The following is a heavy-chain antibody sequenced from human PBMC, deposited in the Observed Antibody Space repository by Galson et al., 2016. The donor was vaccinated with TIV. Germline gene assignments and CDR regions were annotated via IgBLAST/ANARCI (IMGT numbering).Heavy chain of an antibody. CDR3: ARAPISIFGLATSYYFDY. CDR2: IDWDDDK. J-gene: IGHJ4*02. V-gene: IGHV2-70*17. CDR1: GFSLSTYGMS. Sequence: PALVKPTQTLTLTCTFSGFSLSTYGMSVGWIRQPPGKALEWLARIDWDDDKFYNSSLKTRLTISKDISRNQVVLTMTNMDPVDTATYYCARAPISIFGLATSYYFDYWAQGTLVTVSS. D-gene: IGHD3-3*01.